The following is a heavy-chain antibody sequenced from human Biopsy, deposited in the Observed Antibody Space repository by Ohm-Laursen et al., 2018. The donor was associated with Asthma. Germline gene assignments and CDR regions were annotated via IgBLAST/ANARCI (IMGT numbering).Heavy chain of an antibody. CDR1: GCSISSGAYY. J-gene: IGHJ4*02. D-gene: IGHD3-16*01. V-gene: IGHV4-30-4*01. Sequence: TLSLTCTVSGCSISSGAYYWSWVRQPPGKGLEWIGYTYDIGSTYYNSSLKTRVAITIETSKNQFTLKLSSVTAADTAVYFCARRGGVRRYFDYWGQGTLVTVSS. CDR2: TYDIGST. CDR3: ARRGGVRRYFDY.